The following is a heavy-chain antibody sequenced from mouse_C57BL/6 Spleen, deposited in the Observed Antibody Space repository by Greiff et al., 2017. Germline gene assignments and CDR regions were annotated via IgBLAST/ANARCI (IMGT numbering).Heavy chain of an antibody. Sequence: QVQLQQPGAELVKPGASVKMSCKASGYTFTRYWITWVKQRPGQGLEWIGDIYPGSGSTNYNEKFKSKATLTVDTSSSPAYMQLSSLTSEDSAVYYCARGPYYYGRSDWDFDVWGTGTTVTVSS. CDR2: IYPGSGST. V-gene: IGHV1-55*01. J-gene: IGHJ1*03. CDR1: GYTFTRYW. CDR3: ARGPYYYGRSDWDFDV. D-gene: IGHD1-1*01.